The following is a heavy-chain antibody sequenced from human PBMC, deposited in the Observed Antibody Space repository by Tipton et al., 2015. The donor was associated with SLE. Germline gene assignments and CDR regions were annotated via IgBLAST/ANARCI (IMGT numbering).Heavy chain of an antibody. CDR2: ISAYNGNT. J-gene: IGHJ6*03. CDR3: ARGSNYYYYMDV. Sequence: QLVQSGAEVKKPGASVKVSCKASGYTFSSYGIIWVRQAPGQGLEWMGWISAYNGNTNCAQKLQGRVTMTTDASTSTAYMELSSLRSDDTALYYCARGSNYYYYMDVWGKGTAVTVSS. CDR1: GYTFSSYG. V-gene: IGHV1-18*01.